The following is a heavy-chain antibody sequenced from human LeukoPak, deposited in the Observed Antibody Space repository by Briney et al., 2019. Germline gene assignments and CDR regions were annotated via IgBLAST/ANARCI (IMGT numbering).Heavy chain of an antibody. D-gene: IGHD4-17*01. CDR3: AREVYGEYAFDI. CDR1: GGSISSSNHY. CDR2: IYYSGST. Sequence: KPSETLSLTCTVSGGSISSSNHYWGWIRQHPGKGLEWIGYIYYSGSTYYNPSLKSRVTISVDTSKNQFSLKLSSVTAADTAVYYCAREVYGEYAFDIWGQGTMVTVSS. V-gene: IGHV4-31*03. J-gene: IGHJ3*02.